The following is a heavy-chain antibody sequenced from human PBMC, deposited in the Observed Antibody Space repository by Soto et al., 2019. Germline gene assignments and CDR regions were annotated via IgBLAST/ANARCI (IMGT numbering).Heavy chain of an antibody. CDR1: GGTFSSYT. Sequence: SVKVSCKASGGTFSSYTISWVRQAPGQGLEWMGRIIPILGIANYAQKFQGRVTITADKSTSTAYMELSSLRSEDTAVYYCATIMVYAIDAFDIWGQGTMVTVSS. CDR3: ATIMVYAIDAFDI. D-gene: IGHD2-8*01. CDR2: IIPILGIA. J-gene: IGHJ3*02. V-gene: IGHV1-69*02.